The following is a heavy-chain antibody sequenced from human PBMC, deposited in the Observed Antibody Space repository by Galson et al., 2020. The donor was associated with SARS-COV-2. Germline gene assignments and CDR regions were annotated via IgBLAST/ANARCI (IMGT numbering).Heavy chain of an antibody. V-gene: IGHV3-30*01. D-gene: IGHD3-10*01. CDR3: ARDLRFIGPITPDF. J-gene: IGHJ4*02. Sequence: VXGRFTISRDNSKSTLYLQMNSLRDGDTAVYYCARDLRFIGPITPDFWGQGTLVTVSS.